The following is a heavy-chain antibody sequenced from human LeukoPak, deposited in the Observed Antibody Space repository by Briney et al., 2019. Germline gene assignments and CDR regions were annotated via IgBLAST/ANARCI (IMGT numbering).Heavy chain of an antibody. CDR1: GFTFSDYY. J-gene: IGHJ4*02. Sequence: GRSLRLSCAASGFTFSDYYMSWIRQAPGKGLEWVSYINTSGRTIYFADSVKGRVTISRDNAKNSLYLQMNSLRAEDTAGYYCARHGPKWELDYWGQGTLVTVSS. V-gene: IGHV3-11*01. CDR3: ARHGPKWELDY. CDR2: INTSGRTI. D-gene: IGHD1-26*01.